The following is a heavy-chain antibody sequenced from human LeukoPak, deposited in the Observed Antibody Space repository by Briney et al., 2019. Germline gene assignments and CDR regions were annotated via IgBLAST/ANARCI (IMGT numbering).Heavy chain of an antibody. CDR1: GFTFSLYE. CDR2: ISNSGSTI. D-gene: IGHD3-22*01. CDR3: ASGAYYYDSSGYYQFDY. J-gene: IGHJ4*02. Sequence: PGGSLRLSCAASGFTFSLYEMNWVRQAPGKGLEWVSYISNSGSTIYYADSVKGRFTISRDNAKNSLYLQMNSLRAEDTAVYYCASGAYYYDSSGYYQFDYWGQGTLVTVSS. V-gene: IGHV3-48*03.